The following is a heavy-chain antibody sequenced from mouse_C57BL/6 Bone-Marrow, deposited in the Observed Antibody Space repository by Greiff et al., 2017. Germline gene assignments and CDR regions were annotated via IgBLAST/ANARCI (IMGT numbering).Heavy chain of an antibody. Sequence: VQLQQSGPELVKPGASVKISCKASGYAFSSSWMNWVKQRPGKGLEWIGRIYPGDGDTNYNGKFKGKATLTADKYSSTAYMQLRSLTSEDSAVYDCAALLINPVVGDFDDWGQGTTLTVSS. CDR3: AALLINPVVGDFDD. V-gene: IGHV1-82*01. J-gene: IGHJ2*01. CDR1: GYAFSSSW. CDR2: IYPGDGDT. D-gene: IGHD1-1*01.